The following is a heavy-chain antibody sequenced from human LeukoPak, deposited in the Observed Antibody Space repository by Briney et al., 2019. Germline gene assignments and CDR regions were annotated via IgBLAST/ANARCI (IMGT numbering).Heavy chain of an antibody. V-gene: IGHV3-21*01. Sequence: GGSLRLSCAVSGFSSRTYSMNWVRQAPGKGLEWVSTITGDSTYIRYADSVRGRFTISRDNAKSSLYLQMNSLRVEDTAVYYCARDCESGYSYGLCWGQGTLVTVSS. D-gene: IGHD5-18*01. CDR2: ITGDSTYI. J-gene: IGHJ4*02. CDR1: GFSSRTYS. CDR3: ARDCESGYSYGLC.